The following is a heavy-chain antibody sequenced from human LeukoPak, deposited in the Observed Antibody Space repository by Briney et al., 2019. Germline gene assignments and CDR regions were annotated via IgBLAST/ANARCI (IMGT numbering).Heavy chain of an antibody. D-gene: IGHD2-2*01. Sequence: ASVKVSCKSSGYTFTTYGISWMRQAPGQSLEWMGWISPYNSNTKYAQKLQGRVTMTTDTSTNTAYMEVRSLRSDDTAVYYCAGSLGYCTSNVCYLKYWGQGTLVTVSS. J-gene: IGHJ4*02. CDR1: GYTFTTYG. V-gene: IGHV1-18*01. CDR2: ISPYNSNT. CDR3: AGSLGYCTSNVCYLKY.